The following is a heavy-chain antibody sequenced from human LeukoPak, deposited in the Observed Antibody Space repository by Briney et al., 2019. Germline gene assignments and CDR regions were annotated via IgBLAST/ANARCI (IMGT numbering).Heavy chain of an antibody. CDR2: IIPISGTA. J-gene: IGHJ4*02. D-gene: IGHD5-12*01. Sequence: SVKVSCKASGGTISSYVISWVRQAPGQGLEWMGGIIPISGTANYAQKFQGRVTITADESTSTAYMELSSLRSEDTAVYYCAREHSGHDVYFDFWGQGTLVTVSS. CDR3: AREHSGHDVYFDF. CDR1: GGTISSYV. V-gene: IGHV1-69*01.